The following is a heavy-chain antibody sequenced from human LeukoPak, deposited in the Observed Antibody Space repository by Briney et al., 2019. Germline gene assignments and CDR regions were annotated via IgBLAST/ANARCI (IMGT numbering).Heavy chain of an antibody. J-gene: IGHJ4*02. Sequence: GGSLRLSCAASGFTFSSYAMSWVRQAPGKGLEWVSAISGSGGSTYYADSVKGRFTISRDNSKNTLHLQMNSLGAEDTAVYYCAKDLGDILTGYYPSYFDYWGQGTLVTVSS. CDR1: GFTFSSYA. V-gene: IGHV3-23*01. CDR2: ISGSGGST. D-gene: IGHD3-9*01. CDR3: AKDLGDILTGYYPSYFDY.